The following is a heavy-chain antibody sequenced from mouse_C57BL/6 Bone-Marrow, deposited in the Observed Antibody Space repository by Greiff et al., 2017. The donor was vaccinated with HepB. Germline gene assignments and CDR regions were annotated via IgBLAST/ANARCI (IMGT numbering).Heavy chain of an antibody. V-gene: IGHV5-16*01. Sequence: EVMLVESEGGLVQPGSSMKLSCTASGFTFSDYYMAWVRQVPEKGLEWVANINYDGSSTYYLDSLKSRFIISRDNAKNILYLQMSSLKSEDTATYYCARDHTTVPFFDYWGQGTTLTVSS. CDR2: INYDGSST. CDR3: ARDHTTVPFFDY. D-gene: IGHD1-1*01. CDR1: GFTFSDYY. J-gene: IGHJ2*01.